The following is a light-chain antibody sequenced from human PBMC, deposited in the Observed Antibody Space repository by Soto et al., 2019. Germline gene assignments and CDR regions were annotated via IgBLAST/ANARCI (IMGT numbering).Light chain of an antibody. CDR2: GAS. J-gene: IGKJ4*01. CDR1: LSVTSGY. CDR3: QQYGSSFFT. Sequence: EIVLTQSPGTLSLSPGERATLSCRASLSVTSGYLAWYQRKPGQAPRLLIYGASRRATGIPERFSGSGSGTDFTLTISRLEPEDFAEYFCQQYGSSFFTFGGGTTVEIK. V-gene: IGKV3-20*01.